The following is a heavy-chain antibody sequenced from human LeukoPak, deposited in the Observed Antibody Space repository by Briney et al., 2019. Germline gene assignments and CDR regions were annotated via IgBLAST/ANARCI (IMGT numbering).Heavy chain of an antibody. Sequence: PSETLSLTCNVSGVSTSSSYWSWIRQPPGKGLEWIGYIFHTGGSNHNPSLKRRVSISLDTSRDQITLRLTSVTAADTAVYYCARHRFASPLDSWGQGTLVTVSS. V-gene: IGHV4-59*08. CDR2: IFHTGGS. J-gene: IGHJ4*02. D-gene: IGHD2-21*01. CDR1: GVSTSSSY. CDR3: ARHRFASPLDS.